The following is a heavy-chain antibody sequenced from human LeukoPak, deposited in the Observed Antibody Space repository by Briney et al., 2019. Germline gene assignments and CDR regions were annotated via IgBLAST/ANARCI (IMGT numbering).Heavy chain of an antibody. D-gene: IGHD6-6*01. Sequence: PSETLSLTCTVSGGSISSSSYYWGWIRQPPGKGLEWIGSIYYSGSTYYNPSLKSRVTISVDTSKNQFSLKLSSVTAAGTAVYYCATGADDEYSSSSSPADFDYWGQGTLVTVSS. CDR1: GGSISSSSYY. V-gene: IGHV4-39*01. CDR3: ATGADDEYSSSSSPADFDY. CDR2: IYYSGST. J-gene: IGHJ4*02.